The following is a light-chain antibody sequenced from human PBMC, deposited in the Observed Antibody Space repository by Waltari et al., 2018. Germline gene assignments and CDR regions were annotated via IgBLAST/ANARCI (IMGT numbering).Light chain of an antibody. CDR1: QSVRSNY. V-gene: IGKV3-20*01. J-gene: IGKJ1*01. Sequence: EIVLTQSPGTLSLSPGESAPLSCRASQSVRSNYLDWYQQKPSQAPSLLIYGASARATGTPDRFSGSGSGTHFTITISRVEPEDFAVYYCQQYSSSLPTFGQGTKVEIK. CDR3: QQYSSSLPT. CDR2: GAS.